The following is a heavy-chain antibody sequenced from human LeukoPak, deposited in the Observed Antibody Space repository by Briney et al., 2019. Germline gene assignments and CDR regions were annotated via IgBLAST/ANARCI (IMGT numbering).Heavy chain of an antibody. CDR1: GVSVSSGSYY. V-gene: IGHV4-61*01. CDR2: IYYSGST. D-gene: IGHD3-10*01. J-gene: IGHJ4*02. Sequence: SETLSLTCTVSGVSVSSGSYYWSWIRQPTGKGLEWIGYIYYSGSTNYNPSLKSRVTISVDTSKNQFSLKLSSVTAADTAVYYCARDIITMVRGVIMHYFDYWGQGTLVTVSS. CDR3: ARDIITMVRGVIMHYFDY.